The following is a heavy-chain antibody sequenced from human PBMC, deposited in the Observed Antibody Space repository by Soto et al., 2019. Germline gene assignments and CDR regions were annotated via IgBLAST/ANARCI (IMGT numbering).Heavy chain of an antibody. CDR2: FDPEDGET. V-gene: IGHV1-24*01. CDR1: GYTLTELS. Sequence: ASVKVSCKVSGYTLTELSMHWVRQAPGKGLEWMGGFDPEDGETIYAQKFQGRVTMTEDTSTDTAYMELSSLRSEDTAVYYCAKGLPYYYDSSGYYPYYYGMDFRGQGTTVTVSS. J-gene: IGHJ6*02. D-gene: IGHD3-22*01. CDR3: AKGLPYYYDSSGYYPYYYGMDF.